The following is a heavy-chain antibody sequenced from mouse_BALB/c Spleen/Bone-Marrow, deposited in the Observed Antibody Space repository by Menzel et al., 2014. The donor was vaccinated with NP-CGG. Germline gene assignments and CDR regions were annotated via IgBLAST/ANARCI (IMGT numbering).Heavy chain of an antibody. V-gene: IGHV3-8*02. J-gene: IGHJ3*01. CDR3: ARYPLNYYGSPWFAY. D-gene: IGHD1-1*01. CDR1: GDSITSGY. CDR2: ISYSGST. Sequence: EVQLVESGPSLVKPSQTLSLTCSVTGDSITSGYWNWIRKFPGSKLEYMGYISYSGSTYYNPSLKSRISITRDTSKNXYYLQLNSVTTEDTATYYCARYPLNYYGSPWFAYWGQGTLVTVSA.